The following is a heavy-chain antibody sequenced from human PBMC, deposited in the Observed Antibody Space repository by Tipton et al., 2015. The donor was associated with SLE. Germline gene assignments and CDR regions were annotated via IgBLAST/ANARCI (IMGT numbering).Heavy chain of an antibody. CDR2: ITEGGDGA. J-gene: IGHJ3*02. CDR1: GFTFNTHG. V-gene: IGHV3-23*01. CDR3: AKGLRTGSDYIRRDAFHM. D-gene: IGHD6-25*01. Sequence: GSLRLSCAASGFTFNTHGMSWLRQAPGKGLEWVSAITEGGDGANYADSVKGRFTMSRDNSRNTVYLQMNSLRAEDTAVYYCAKGLRTGSDYIRRDAFHMWGQGTLVTVSS.